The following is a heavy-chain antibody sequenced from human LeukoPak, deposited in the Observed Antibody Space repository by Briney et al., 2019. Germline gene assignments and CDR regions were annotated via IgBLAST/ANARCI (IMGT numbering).Heavy chain of an antibody. CDR1: RYTFITYG. CDR3: ARCPTSGGRCYEFAF. Sequence: ASVKVSCMASRYTFITYGVNWVRQAPAQELEWMGWISHYNGNTNSAQKLQRRVTMTTDTSTNTAYMDLRSLRSDDTAVYYCARCPTSGGRCYEFAFWGQGTLVTVSS. CDR2: ISHYNGNT. J-gene: IGHJ4*02. D-gene: IGHD2-15*01. V-gene: IGHV1-18*01.